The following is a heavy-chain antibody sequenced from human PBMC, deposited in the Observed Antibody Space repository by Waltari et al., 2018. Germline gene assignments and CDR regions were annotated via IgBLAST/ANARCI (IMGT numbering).Heavy chain of an antibody. Sequence: QVQLQQWGAGLLKPSETLSLTCAVYGGSFSGYYWSWIRQPPGKGLEWIGEINHSGSTNDNPSLKSRVTISVDTSKNQFSLKLSSVTAADTAVYYCARGVWPEWLLWLTSDYMDVWGKGTTVTVSS. V-gene: IGHV4-34*01. J-gene: IGHJ6*03. CDR2: INHSGST. D-gene: IGHD3-3*01. CDR1: GGSFSGYY. CDR3: ARGVWPEWLLWLTSDYMDV.